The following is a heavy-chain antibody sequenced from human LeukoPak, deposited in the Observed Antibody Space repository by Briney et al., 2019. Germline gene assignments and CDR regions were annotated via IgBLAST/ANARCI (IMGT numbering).Heavy chain of an antibody. D-gene: IGHD3-16*02. CDR2: GST. CDR3: AKVRKNDYVWGSYRVFDY. Sequence: GSTYYADSVKGRFTISRDNSKNTLYLQMNSLRAENTAVYYCAKVRKNDYVWGSYRVFDYWGQGTLVTVSS. J-gene: IGHJ4*02. V-gene: IGHV3-23*01.